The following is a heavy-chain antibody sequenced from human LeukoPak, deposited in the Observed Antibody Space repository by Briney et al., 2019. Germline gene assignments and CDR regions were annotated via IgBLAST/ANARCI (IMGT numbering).Heavy chain of an antibody. CDR3: ARQGIYGDYRRPFNWFDP. CDR2: INHSGST. Sequence: PSETLSLTCAVYGGSFSDYYWTWIRQVPGKGLEWIGEINHSGSTNYNPSLKSRVTISVDTSKNQFSLKLSSVTAADTAVYYCARQGIYGDYRRPFNWFDPWGQGTLVTVSS. CDR1: GGSFSDYY. J-gene: IGHJ5*02. D-gene: IGHD4-17*01. V-gene: IGHV4-34*01.